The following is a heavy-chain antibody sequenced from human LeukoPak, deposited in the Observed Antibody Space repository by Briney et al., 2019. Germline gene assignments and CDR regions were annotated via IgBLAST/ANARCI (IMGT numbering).Heavy chain of an antibody. CDR2: IDPNTGDS. D-gene: IGHD6-19*01. J-gene: IGHJ5*02. CDR3: ARGLDSGWYNWFDP. Sequence: ASVKVSCKASGYTFTDYYIHWVRQAPGQGLEWMGWIDPNTGDSNYVQKFQGRVTMTRDTSISTAYMELSRLRSDDTAVYYCARGLDSGWYNWFDPWGQGTLVTVSS. V-gene: IGHV1-2*02. CDR1: GYTFTDYY.